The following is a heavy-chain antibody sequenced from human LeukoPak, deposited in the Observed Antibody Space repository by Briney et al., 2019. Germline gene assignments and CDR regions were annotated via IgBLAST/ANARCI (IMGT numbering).Heavy chain of an antibody. D-gene: IGHD6-6*01. CDR3: ATTFYSRSSRYFEY. V-gene: IGHV4-59*01. J-gene: IGHJ4*02. CDR1: GGALRRYY. CDR2: IYYSGNT. Sequence: SETLSLTCSVSGGALRRYYWSWIRQPPGKGLDGFGYIYYSGNTDYNPSLKSRVTISVDTSKSQFSLKLSSVTAADTAVYYCATTFYSRSSRYFEYWGQGTLVTVSS.